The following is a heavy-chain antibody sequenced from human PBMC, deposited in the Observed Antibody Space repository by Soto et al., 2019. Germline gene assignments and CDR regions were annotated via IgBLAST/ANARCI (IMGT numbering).Heavy chain of an antibody. V-gene: IGHV3-48*01. CDR2: ISSSSSTI. CDR3: ARDRDSSGPDAFDI. Sequence: EVQLVESGGGLVQPGGSLRLSCAASGFTFSSYSMNWVRQAPGKGLEWVSYISSSSSTIYYADSVKGRFTISRDNAKNSLYLQMNSLRAEDTAVYYCARDRDSSGPDAFDIWAKGQWSPSLQ. J-gene: IGHJ3*02. CDR1: GFTFSSYS. D-gene: IGHD6-19*01.